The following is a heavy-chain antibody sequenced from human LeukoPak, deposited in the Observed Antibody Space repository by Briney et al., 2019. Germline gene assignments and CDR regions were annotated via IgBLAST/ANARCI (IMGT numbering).Heavy chain of an antibody. CDR2: ISAYNGNT. CDR3: AGVGYTNGVCPPYFVY. CDR1: GYTFTSYG. V-gene: IGHV1-18*01. Sequence: ASVKVSCKASGYTFTSYGISWVRQAPGQGLEWMGWISAYNGNTNYAQKLQGRVTMTTDTSTSTAYMELRSLRSDATAAYYCAGVGYTNGVCPPYFVYWGEGTLVTLSP. J-gene: IGHJ4*02. D-gene: IGHD2-8*01.